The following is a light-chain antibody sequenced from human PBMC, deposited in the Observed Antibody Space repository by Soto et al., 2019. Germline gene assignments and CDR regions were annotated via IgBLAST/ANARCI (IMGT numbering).Light chain of an antibody. CDR3: LLSYSGARSLVV. J-gene: IGLJ2*01. V-gene: IGLV7-46*01. Sequence: QAVVTQEPSLTVSPGGTVTLTCGSSTGAVTSGHYPYWFQQKPGQAPRTLIYDTSNKHSWTPARFSGSLLGGKAALTLSGAQPEDEAEYYCLLSYSGARSLVVFGRGTKLTVL. CDR1: TGAVTSGHY. CDR2: DTS.